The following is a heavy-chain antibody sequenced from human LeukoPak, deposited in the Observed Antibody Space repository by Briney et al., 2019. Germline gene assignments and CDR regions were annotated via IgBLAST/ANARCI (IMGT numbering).Heavy chain of an antibody. J-gene: IGHJ5*02. Sequence: PGGSLRLSCAVSGFTFSSNHMNWIRQAPGKGLGWVSIIYNSGNTNYADSVKGRFIISRDTSKNTVFLQMNSLRAEDTAVYYCVRRIPNAIEFDPWGQGTLVTVSS. D-gene: IGHD2-2*01. CDR3: VRRIPNAIEFDP. V-gene: IGHV3-66*01. CDR1: GFTFSSNH. CDR2: IYNSGNT.